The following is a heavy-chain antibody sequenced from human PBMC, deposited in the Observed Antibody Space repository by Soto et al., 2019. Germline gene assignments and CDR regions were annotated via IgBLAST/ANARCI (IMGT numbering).Heavy chain of an antibody. CDR3: ARSVFP. V-gene: IGHV4-59*12. Sequence: PSETLSLTCTVSGGSINNYYWSWIRQPPGKGLEWIAYIYSSGSTYYNPSLKSRVTISVDTSKNQFSLKLTSVTAADTAVYYCARSVFPWGQGTLVTVSS. J-gene: IGHJ5*02. CDR2: IYSSGST. CDR1: GGSINNYY.